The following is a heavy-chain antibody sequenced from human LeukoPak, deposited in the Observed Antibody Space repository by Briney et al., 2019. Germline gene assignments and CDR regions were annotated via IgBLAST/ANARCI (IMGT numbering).Heavy chain of an antibody. CDR1: GFFFSSYN. V-gene: IGHV3-30*03. J-gene: IGHJ4*02. D-gene: IGHD2-15*01. CDR3: ARDLHCSGGSCYSGLHY. Sequence: GGSLRLSCAAPGFFFSSYNMNWVRQAPGKGLEWVSVISYDGSYKYYADSVKGRFTISRDNSKNTLYLQMNSLRPEDTAVYYCARDLHCSGGSCYSGLHYWGQGTLVTVSS. CDR2: ISYDGSYK.